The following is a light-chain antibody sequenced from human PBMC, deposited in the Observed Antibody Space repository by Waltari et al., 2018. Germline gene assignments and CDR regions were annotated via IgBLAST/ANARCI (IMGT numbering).Light chain of an antibody. Sequence: SVLTQPPSVSAAPGQKVTISCSGGSSYIGNNYVSWYQQVPGTAPKLLIYDKNERPSGIPDRFSGSKSGTSATLGITGLQTGDEADYYCATWDGSLSAVLFGGGTRLTVL. CDR3: ATWDGSLSAVL. CDR2: DKN. J-gene: IGLJ2*01. CDR1: SSYIGNNY. V-gene: IGLV1-51*01.